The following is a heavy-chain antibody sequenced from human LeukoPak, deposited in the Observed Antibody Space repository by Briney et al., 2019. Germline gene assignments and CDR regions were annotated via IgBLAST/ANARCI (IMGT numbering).Heavy chain of an antibody. CDR1: GFTFSNAW. CDR2: IKSKTDGWTT. Sequence: GGSLRLSCAASGFTFSNAWMSWVRQAPGKGLEWVGRIKSKTDGWTTDYAAPVKGRFTISRDDSKNTLYLQMHSLKTEDTAVYYCTTDPSIVATTLDDYWGQGTLVTVSS. CDR3: TTDPSIVATTLDDY. D-gene: IGHD5-12*01. J-gene: IGHJ4*02. V-gene: IGHV3-15*01.